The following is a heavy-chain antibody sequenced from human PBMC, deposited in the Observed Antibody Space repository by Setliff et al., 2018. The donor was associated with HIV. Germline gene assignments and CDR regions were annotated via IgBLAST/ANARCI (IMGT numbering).Heavy chain of an antibody. CDR1: GGSISSGSYY. CDR2: IFSSGST. CDR3: AREDGPYYFDS. Sequence: SETLSLTCTVSGGSISSGSYYWSWIRQPAGKGLEWIGRIFSSGSTNYNPSLKSRVTISVDTSKNQSSLKVSSVTAADTAVYYCAREDGPYYFDSWGQGTLVTVS. V-gene: IGHV4-61*02. J-gene: IGHJ4*02.